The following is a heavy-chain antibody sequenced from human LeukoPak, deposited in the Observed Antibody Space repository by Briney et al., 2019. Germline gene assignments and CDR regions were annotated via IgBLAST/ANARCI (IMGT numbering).Heavy chain of an antibody. V-gene: IGHV3-74*01. CDR3: VGSGPHGY. CDR2: ISSDGRST. D-gene: IGHD1-26*01. CDR1: GFTFSTYW. J-gene: IGHJ4*02. Sequence: PGGSLRLSCAASGFTFSTYWMHWVRHAPGKGLVWVSRISSDGRSTNYADSVKGRFTISRDNAKNTLYLQMNSLRAEDTAVYYCVGSGPHGYWGQGTLVTVSS.